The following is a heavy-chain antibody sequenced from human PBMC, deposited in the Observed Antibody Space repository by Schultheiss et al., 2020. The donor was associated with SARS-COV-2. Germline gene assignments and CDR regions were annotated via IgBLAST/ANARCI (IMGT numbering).Heavy chain of an antibody. D-gene: IGHD1-26*01. CDR1: GFTFSSYG. J-gene: IGHJ4*02. CDR3: ARGRGVGASQDY. CDR2: ISSSGSTI. Sequence: GESLKISCAASGFTFSSYGMHWVRQAPGKGLEWVSYISSSGSTIYFADSVKGRFTISRDNAKNSLYLQMNSLRAEDTAVYYCARGRGVGASQDYWGQGTLVTVSS. V-gene: IGHV3-48*04.